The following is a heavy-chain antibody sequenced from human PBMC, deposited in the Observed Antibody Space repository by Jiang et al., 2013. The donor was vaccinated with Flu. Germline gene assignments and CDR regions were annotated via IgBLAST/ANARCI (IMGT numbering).Heavy chain of an antibody. J-gene: IGHJ2*01. CDR3: ARGRSNWNDWYFDF. Sequence: VQLVESGPGLVKASQTLSLTCTVSGGSFSSDYYSWNWIRQPAGKGLEWIGHMYTGGSTNYNPSLNRRFNILMDMSRRQFSLSLNSVTAADTAVYYCARGRSNWNDWYFDFWGRGTLVTVS. V-gene: IGHV4-61*02. CDR2: MYTGGST. D-gene: IGHD1-20*01. CDR1: GGSFSSDYYS.